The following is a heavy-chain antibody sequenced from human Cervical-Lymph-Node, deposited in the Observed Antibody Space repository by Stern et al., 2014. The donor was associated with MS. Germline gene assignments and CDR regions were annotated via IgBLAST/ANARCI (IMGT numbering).Heavy chain of an antibody. Sequence: QMQLVQSGPEVKKPGTSVKVSCKASGFTFTSSAVPWVRQARGQRLAWIGWIVVGSGNTNYAQKFQERVTITRDMSTSTAYMELSSLRSEDTAVYYCAAEPMYYSDSVGAFDIWGQGTMVTVSS. D-gene: IGHD3-22*01. V-gene: IGHV1-58*01. CDR3: AAEPMYYSDSVGAFDI. CDR1: GFTFTSSA. CDR2: IVVGSGNT. J-gene: IGHJ3*02.